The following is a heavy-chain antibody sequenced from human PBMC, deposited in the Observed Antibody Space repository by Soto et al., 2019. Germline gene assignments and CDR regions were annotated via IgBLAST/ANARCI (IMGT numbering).Heavy chain of an antibody. D-gene: IGHD6-19*01. CDR1: GFTFSSYA. J-gene: IGHJ4*02. CDR3: ARARIAVAGYTD. V-gene: IGHV3-64*01. CDR2: ISSNGGST. Sequence: EVQLVESGGGLVQPGGSQRLSCAASGFTFSSYAMHWVRQAPGKGLEYVSAISSNGGSTYYANSVKGRFTISRDNSKNTLYLQMGSLRAEDMAVYYCARARIAVAGYTDWGQGTLVTVSS.